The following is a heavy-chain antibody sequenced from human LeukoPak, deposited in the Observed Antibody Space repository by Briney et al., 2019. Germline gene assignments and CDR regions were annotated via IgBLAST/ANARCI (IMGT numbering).Heavy chain of an antibody. V-gene: IGHV1-2*02. D-gene: IGHD2-2*01. CDR2: INPNSGGT. Sequence: ASVKVSCKASGYTFTGYYMHWVRQAPGQGLEWMGWINPNSGGTNYAQKFQGRDTMTRDTSISTAYMELSRLRSDDTAVYYCARRARGVPAVAYNWFDPWGQGTLVTVSS. CDR3: ARRARGVPAVAYNWFDP. J-gene: IGHJ5*02. CDR1: GYTFTGYY.